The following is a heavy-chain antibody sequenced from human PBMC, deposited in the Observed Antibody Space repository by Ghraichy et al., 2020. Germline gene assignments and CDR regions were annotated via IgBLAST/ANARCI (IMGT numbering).Heavy chain of an antibody. CDR1: GGSISGYY. J-gene: IGHJ5*02. CDR2: IYSSGST. CDR3: ARFVGCSSSRCYGDYNWFDP. V-gene: IGHV4-59*01. D-gene: IGHD2-2*01. Sequence: LNISCTVSGGSISGYYWSWIRQPPGKGLEWIGYIYSSGSTNYNSSLKSRVTISLDTSKNQFSLKLNSVTAADTAVYYCARFVGCSSSRCYGDYNWFDPWGQGILVTVSS.